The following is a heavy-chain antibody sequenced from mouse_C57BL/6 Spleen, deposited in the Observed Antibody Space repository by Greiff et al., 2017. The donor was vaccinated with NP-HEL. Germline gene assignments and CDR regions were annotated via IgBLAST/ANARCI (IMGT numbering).Heavy chain of an antibody. CDR2: IDPETGGT. CDR3: TRELSWFAY. V-gene: IGHV1-15*01. Sequence: LVESGAELVRPGASVTLSCKVSGYTFTDYEMHWVKQTPVHGLEWIGAIDPETGGTAYNQKFKGKAILTADKSSSTAYMELRSLTSEDSAVYYCTRELSWFAYWGQGTLVTVSA. CDR1: GYTFTDYE. D-gene: IGHD4-1*01. J-gene: IGHJ3*01.